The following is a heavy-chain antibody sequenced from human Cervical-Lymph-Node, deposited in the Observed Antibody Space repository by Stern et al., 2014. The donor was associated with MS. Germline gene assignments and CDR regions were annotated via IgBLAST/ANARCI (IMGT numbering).Heavy chain of an antibody. CDR1: GIAFSGYA. V-gene: IGHV3-30*04. Sequence: MQLVESGGRVVQPGRSLRLSCAASGIAFSGYAMHWVRQAPGKGLEWGAFISYDGTSIYYTDSVRGRFTISRDNSKTTLYLQLSSLRPEDTAVYYCARQDQRLVTFDNWGQGTLVTVSS. CDR3: ARQDQRLVTFDN. D-gene: IGHD6-13*01. CDR2: ISYDGTSI. J-gene: IGHJ4*02.